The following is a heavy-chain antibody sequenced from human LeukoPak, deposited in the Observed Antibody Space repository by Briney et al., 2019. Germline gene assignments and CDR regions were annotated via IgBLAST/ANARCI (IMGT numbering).Heavy chain of an antibody. CDR1: GFTFSSYG. CDR3: ARDLWGTSGYRFDY. Sequence: GGSLRLSCAASGFTFSSYGMNWVRQAPGQGLEWVSYISSTSGTIYYADSVKGRFTISRDNAKTSLYLQMDSLRDEDTAVYYCARDLWGTSGYRFDYWGQGTMVTVSS. J-gene: IGHJ4*02. CDR2: ISSTSGTI. V-gene: IGHV3-48*02. D-gene: IGHD3-22*01.